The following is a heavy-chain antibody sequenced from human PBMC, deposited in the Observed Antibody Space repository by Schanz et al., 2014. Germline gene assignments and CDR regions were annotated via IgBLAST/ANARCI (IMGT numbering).Heavy chain of an antibody. Sequence: QVQLQESGPGLVKPSETLSLTCTVSGDSVNSNYWNWIRQSPGRGLEWIGHFYNPGSTNYNPSHKTRAPISIHTPTNQVSRNLTSVTAADTAVYYCARLNYDSSGYPYYYGMDVWGQGTTVTVSS. CDR3: ARLNYDSSGYPYYYGMDV. CDR2: FYNPGST. V-gene: IGHV4-59*08. D-gene: IGHD3-22*01. J-gene: IGHJ6*02. CDR1: GDSVNSNY.